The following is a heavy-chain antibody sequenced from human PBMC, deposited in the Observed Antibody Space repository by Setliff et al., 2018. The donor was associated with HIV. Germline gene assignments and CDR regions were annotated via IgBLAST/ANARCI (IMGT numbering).Heavy chain of an antibody. Sequence: SVKVSCKASGFTFTSSAIQWVRQARGQRLEWIGWIVVGSANTNYAQKFQERVTITRDMSISTAYMELSNLGSEDTAVYYCARRIGFDVWGQGTMVTVSS. J-gene: IGHJ3*01. D-gene: IGHD2-15*01. CDR1: GFTFTSSA. V-gene: IGHV1-58*02. CDR2: IVVGSANT. CDR3: ARRIGFDV.